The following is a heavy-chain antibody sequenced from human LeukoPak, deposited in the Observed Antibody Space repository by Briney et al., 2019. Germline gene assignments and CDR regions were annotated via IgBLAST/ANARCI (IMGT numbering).Heavy chain of an antibody. CDR3: ARHAYRSGWSPIDY. CDR1: GGSFSGYY. J-gene: IGHJ4*02. CDR2: INHSGST. D-gene: IGHD6-19*01. Sequence: SETGSLTCAVYGGSFSGYYWSWVRQPPGKGLEWIGEINHSGSTNYNPSLKSRVTISVDTSKNQFSLKLSSVTAADTAVYYCARHAYRSGWSPIDYWGQGTLVTVSS. V-gene: IGHV4-34*01.